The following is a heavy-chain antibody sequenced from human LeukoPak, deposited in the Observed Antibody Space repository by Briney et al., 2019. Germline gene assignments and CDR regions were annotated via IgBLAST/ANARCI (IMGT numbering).Heavy chain of an antibody. D-gene: IGHD2-8*01. V-gene: IGHV3-48*03. CDR2: ISSSGNSI. J-gene: IGHJ4*02. CDR1: GFPFSNYV. Sequence: GGSPRLSCAASGFPFSNYVMNWVRQAPGKGLEWVAYISSSGNSIHYADSVKGRFTISRDNAKHSPYLQINSVRTEDTAVYYCARVSANYFDYWGQGILVTVSS. CDR3: ARVSANYFDY.